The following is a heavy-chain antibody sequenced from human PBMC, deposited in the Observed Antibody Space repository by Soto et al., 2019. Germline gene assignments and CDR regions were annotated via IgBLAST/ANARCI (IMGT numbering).Heavy chain of an antibody. V-gene: IGHV3-74*01. CDR1: GFVFEVYW. CDR2: ISDDGART. J-gene: IGHJ4*02. CDR3: PRGPRPSSIGTGVV. D-gene: IGHD2-2*01. Sequence: PGGSLRLSCVASGFVFEVYWMHWVRQVPGKGLELVSRISDDGARTDYADSVRGRFTISRDNANNALYLQMHALRGEDTAVYFCPRGPRPSSIGTGVVWGRRAL.